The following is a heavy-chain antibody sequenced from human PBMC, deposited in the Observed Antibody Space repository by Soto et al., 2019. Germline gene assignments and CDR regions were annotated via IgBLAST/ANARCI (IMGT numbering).Heavy chain of an antibody. CDR2: ISAYNGNT. CDR1: GYTFTSCC. V-gene: IGHV1-18*01. D-gene: IGHD3-10*02. CDR3: ARGLSSNYYYYGMDV. J-gene: IGHJ6*02. Sequence: ASVNGSFKSSGYTFTSCCISWVRQAPGQGLECMGWISAYNGNTNYAQKLQGRVTMTTDTSTSTAYMELRSLRSDDTAVYYCARGLSSNYYYYGMDVWGQGTTVTVSS.